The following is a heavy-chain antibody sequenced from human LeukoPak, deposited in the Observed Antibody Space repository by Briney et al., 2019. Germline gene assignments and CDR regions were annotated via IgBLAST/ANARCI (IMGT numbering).Heavy chain of an antibody. V-gene: IGHV4-34*01. Sequence: SETLSLTCAVYGESFSGYYWSWIRQPPGKGLEWIGEINHSGSTNYNPSLKSRVTISVDTSKNQFSLKLSSVTAADTAVYYCARGRYYYGSGSRNLNWFDPWGQGTLVTVSS. D-gene: IGHD3-10*01. CDR1: GESFSGYY. J-gene: IGHJ5*02. CDR2: INHSGST. CDR3: ARGRYYYGSGSRNLNWFDP.